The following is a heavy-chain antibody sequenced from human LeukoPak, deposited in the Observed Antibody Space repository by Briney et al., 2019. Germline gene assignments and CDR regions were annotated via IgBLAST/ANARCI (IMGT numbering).Heavy chain of an antibody. J-gene: IGHJ2*01. V-gene: IGHV3-23*01. CDR2: ITGSSWT. D-gene: IGHD7-27*01. CDR1: GFPFGTYG. CDR3: ARELVSLGTGYFDL. Sequence: GGSLRLSCEASGFPFGTYGMTWVRQAPGKGLEWVSGITGSSWTYYADSVRGRFTISRDNSKNTLHLQMNNLTADDTAIYYCARELVSLGTGYFDLWGRGTLVTVS.